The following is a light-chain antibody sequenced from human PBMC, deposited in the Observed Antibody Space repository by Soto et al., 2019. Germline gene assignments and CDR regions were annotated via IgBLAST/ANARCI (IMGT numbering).Light chain of an antibody. J-gene: IGLJ1*01. Sequence: QSALTQPASVSGSPGQSITIACTGTSSDIGGYNFVSWYQQHPGKAPKLLIYDVGNRPSGVSNRFSGSKSGNTASLTISGLQAEDEAHYYCNSYRTVRTYVFGTWTKLTVL. CDR2: DVG. V-gene: IGLV2-14*01. CDR3: NSYRTVRTYV. CDR1: SSDIGGYNF.